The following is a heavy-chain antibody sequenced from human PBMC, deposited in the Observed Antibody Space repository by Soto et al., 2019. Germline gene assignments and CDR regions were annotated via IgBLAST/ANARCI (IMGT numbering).Heavy chain of an antibody. Sequence: QVPLVQSGAEVKKPGASVKVSCKASGYTFPNYGITWVRQAPGQGLEWMGWISAYKNNIKYAEKLHGRVTLTTDPSTSTADMELKSLRSDDKAVYYCVRDFDGPGAYYTEFWGQGTLVTVAS. CDR3: VRDFDGPGAYYTEF. V-gene: IGHV1-18*01. CDR1: GYTFPNYG. D-gene: IGHD3-10*01. J-gene: IGHJ4*02. CDR2: ISAYKNNI.